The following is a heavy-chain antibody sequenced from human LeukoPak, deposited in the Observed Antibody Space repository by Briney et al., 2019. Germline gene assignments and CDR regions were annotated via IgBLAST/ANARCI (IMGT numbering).Heavy chain of an antibody. V-gene: IGHV1-8*01. D-gene: IGHD6-19*01. CDR2: MNPNGGST. CDR1: GYTFTSYD. Sequence: ASVKVSCKASGYTFTSYDINWVRQATGRGLEWMGWMNPNGGSTVYAQKSQGRVTMTRNTSITTAYMELSSLTSEDTAVYYCARFGQSLVSAVPGLDFWGQGTLVTVSS. J-gene: IGHJ4*02. CDR3: ARFGQSLVSAVPGLDF.